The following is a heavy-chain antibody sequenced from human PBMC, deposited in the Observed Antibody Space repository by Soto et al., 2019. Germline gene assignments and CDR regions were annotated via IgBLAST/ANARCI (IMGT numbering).Heavy chain of an antibody. CDR1: GYSFTNYW. V-gene: IGHV5-10-1*01. D-gene: IGHD2-15*01. J-gene: IGHJ4*02. CDR3: ARLPPPTYCSGSTCSGY. CDR2: IDPDDSYT. Sequence: GESLKISCKGSGYSFTNYWIHWVRQMAGKGLEWMGRIDPDDSYTNYSPSFQGHVTISVDKSISTAYLQWSSLQASDTAIYYCARLPPPTYCSGSTCSGYWGQGTLVTVSS.